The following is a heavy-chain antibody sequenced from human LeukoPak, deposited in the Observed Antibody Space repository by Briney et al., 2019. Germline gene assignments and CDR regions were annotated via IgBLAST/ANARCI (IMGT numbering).Heavy chain of an antibody. V-gene: IGHV1-46*01. CDR1: GYTFTKYY. CDR3: ARDLVGATGYFDH. J-gene: IGHJ4*02. CDR2: INPSGGGT. D-gene: IGHD1-26*01. Sequence: ASVKVSCKSSGYTFTKYYMHWVRPAPGQGLEWVGIINPSGGGTSYAQKFQGRVTMTRDTSTSTVYMELSSLRSEDTAVYYCARDLVGATGYFDHWGQGTLVTVSS.